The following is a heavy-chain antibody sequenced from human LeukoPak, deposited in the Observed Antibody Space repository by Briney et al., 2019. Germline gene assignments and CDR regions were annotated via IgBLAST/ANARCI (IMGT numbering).Heavy chain of an antibody. Sequence: SETLSLTCAVYGGSFSGYYWSWIRQPPGKGLEWIGEINHSGSTNYNPSLKSRVTISVDTSKNQFSLKPSSVTAADTAVYYCARSTSGYPFDYWGQGTLVTVSS. CDR2: INHSGST. CDR3: ARSTSGYPFDY. CDR1: GGSFSGYY. D-gene: IGHD3-22*01. J-gene: IGHJ4*02. V-gene: IGHV4-34*01.